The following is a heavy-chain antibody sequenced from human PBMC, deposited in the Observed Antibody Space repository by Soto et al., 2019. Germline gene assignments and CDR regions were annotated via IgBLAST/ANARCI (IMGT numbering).Heavy chain of an antibody. V-gene: IGHV3-72*01. J-gene: IGHJ3*01. CDR2: SRNKDHRFST. Sequence: EVQLVESGGGLVQPGGSLRLSCAVFGFTFSDHYMDWVRHAPGKGLEWVGRSRNKDHRFSTQYAASVGGRFTISRDDSKNSLYLQMNSLKTEDTALYYCVRGFHSFAVWGQGTMVTVSS. D-gene: IGHD3-10*01. CDR1: GFTFSDHY. CDR3: VRGFHSFAV.